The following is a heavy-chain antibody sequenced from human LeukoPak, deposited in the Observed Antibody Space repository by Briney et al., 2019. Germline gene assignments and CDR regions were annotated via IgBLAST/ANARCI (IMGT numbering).Heavy chain of an antibody. J-gene: IGHJ4*02. CDR3: ARDYGVIVATIIFDY. D-gene: IGHD5-12*01. Sequence: GSLRLSCATSGFTFSSYGMHWVRQAPGKGLEWVTFIRYDGSNKYYADSVKGRFTISRDNSKNTLYLQMNSLRSEDTAVYYCARDYGVIVATIIFDYWGQGTLVTVSS. CDR1: GFTFSSYG. V-gene: IGHV3-30*02. CDR2: IRYDGSNK.